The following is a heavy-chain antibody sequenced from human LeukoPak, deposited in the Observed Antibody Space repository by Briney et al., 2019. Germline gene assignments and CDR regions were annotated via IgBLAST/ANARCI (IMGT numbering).Heavy chain of an antibody. CDR2: FYLSGS. CDR3: ARGGPTGALDDNWFDP. D-gene: IGHD4-11*01. CDR1: GGSIRRSY. V-gene: IGHV4-4*09. Sequence: SETLSLTCTVSGGSIRRSYWSWIRQPPGRGLEWIGYFYLSGSNYNPSLKSRVTMSLDTSKNRFSLRLSPVTAADTAVYYCARGGPTGALDDNWFDPWGQGTLVTVSS. J-gene: IGHJ5*02.